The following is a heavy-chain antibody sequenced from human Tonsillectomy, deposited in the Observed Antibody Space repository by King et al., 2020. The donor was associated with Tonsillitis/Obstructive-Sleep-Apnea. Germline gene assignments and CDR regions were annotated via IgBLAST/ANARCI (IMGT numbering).Heavy chain of an antibody. CDR2: INPSGGST. Sequence: QLVQSGAEVKKPGASVKVSCKASGYTFTSYYMHWVRQAPGQGLEWLGIINPSGGSTSYAQKFQGRVTMTRDTFTSTVYMDLSSLRSEDTAVYYCARDRDYVVVPAAIGLSPDYWGQGTLVTVSS. J-gene: IGHJ4*02. V-gene: IGHV1-46*01. CDR1: GYTFTSYY. D-gene: IGHD2-2*01. CDR3: ARDRDYVVVPAAIGLSPDY.